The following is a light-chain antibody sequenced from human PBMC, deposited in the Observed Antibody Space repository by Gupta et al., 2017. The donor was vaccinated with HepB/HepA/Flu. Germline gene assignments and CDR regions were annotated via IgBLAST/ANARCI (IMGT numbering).Light chain of an antibody. J-gene: IGKJ4*01. CDR1: QGISSA. CDR3: QQFNNYPT. V-gene: IGKV1D-13*01. CDR2: DAS. Sequence: AIQLTQSPSSLSASVGDRVTITCRVSQGISSALAWYQQKPGKAPKLLIYDASSLESGVPSRFSGSRSGTDFTLTISSLQPEDFATYYCQQFNNYPTFGGGTKVEIK.